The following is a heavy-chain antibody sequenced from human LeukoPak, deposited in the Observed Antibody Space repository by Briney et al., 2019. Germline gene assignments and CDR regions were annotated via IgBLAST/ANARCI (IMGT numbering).Heavy chain of an antibody. CDR2: IYYSGST. Sequence: PSETLSLTCTVSGGSISSSSYYWGWIRQPPGRGLEWTGNIYYSGSTYYNPSLKSRVTISVDTSKNQFSLKLSSVTAADTAVYYCASRYCSGGSCYYLDWGQGTLVTVSS. CDR3: ASRYCSGGSCYYLD. D-gene: IGHD2-15*01. CDR1: GGSISSSSYY. V-gene: IGHV4-39*01. J-gene: IGHJ4*02.